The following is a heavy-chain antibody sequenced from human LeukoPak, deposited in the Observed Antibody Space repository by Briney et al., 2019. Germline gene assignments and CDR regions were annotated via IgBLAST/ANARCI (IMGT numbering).Heavy chain of an antibody. V-gene: IGHV2-5*01. CDR3: AHPSFYYYDSSGSPFDY. CDR2: IYWNDDK. J-gene: IGHJ4*02. Sequence: SGPTLVKPTQTLTLTCTFSGFSLSTSGVGVGWICQPPGKALEWLALIYWNDDKRYSPSLKSRLTITKDTSKNQVVLTMTNMDPVDTATYYCAHPSFYYYDSSGSPFDYWGQGTLVTVSS. CDR1: GFSLSTSGVG. D-gene: IGHD3-22*01.